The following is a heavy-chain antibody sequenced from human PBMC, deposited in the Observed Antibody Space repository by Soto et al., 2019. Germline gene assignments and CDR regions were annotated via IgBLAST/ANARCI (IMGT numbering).Heavy chain of an antibody. CDR3: TRGGGYSGYDPLDY. Sequence: EVQLVESGGDLVQPGGSLRLSCAASGFSFSIFWMHWVRQVPGKGLVWVSSINGGGSSADYADSVKGRFTFSRDNAKKTVYLQMNSLRAEDTAVYYCTRGGGYSGYDPLDYWGQGTLVTVSS. D-gene: IGHD5-12*01. CDR1: GFSFSIFW. J-gene: IGHJ4*02. V-gene: IGHV3-74*01. CDR2: INGGGSSA.